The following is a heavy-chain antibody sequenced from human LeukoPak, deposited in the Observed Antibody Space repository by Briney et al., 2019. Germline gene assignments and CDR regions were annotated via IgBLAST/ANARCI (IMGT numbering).Heavy chain of an antibody. D-gene: IGHD2-2*01. Sequence: SETLSLTCTVSGGSISSSSYYWGWIRQPPGKGLEWIGSIYYSGSTYYNPSLKSRVTISVDTSKNQFSLKLSSVTAADTAVYYCARDSCSSTSCRKKFDNWGQGTLVTVSS. J-gene: IGHJ4*02. CDR1: GGSISSSSYY. CDR3: ARDSCSSTSCRKKFDN. CDR2: IYYSGST. V-gene: IGHV4-39*07.